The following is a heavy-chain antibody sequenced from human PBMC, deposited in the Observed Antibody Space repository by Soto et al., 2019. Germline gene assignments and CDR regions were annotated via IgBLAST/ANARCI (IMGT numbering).Heavy chain of an antibody. Sequence: AASVKVSCKASGYTFTSYGISWVRQAPGQGLEWMGWISAYNGNTNYAQKLQGRVTMTTDTSTSTAYMELRSLRSDDTAVYYCARDLWPYYDILTGYVFDGFDPWGQGTLVTVSS. V-gene: IGHV1-18*01. CDR3: ARDLWPYYDILTGYVFDGFDP. CDR2: ISAYNGNT. J-gene: IGHJ5*02. CDR1: GYTFTSYG. D-gene: IGHD3-9*01.